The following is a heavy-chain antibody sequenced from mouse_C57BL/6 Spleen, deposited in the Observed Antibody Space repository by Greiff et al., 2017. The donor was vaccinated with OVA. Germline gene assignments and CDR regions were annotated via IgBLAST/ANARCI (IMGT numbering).Heavy chain of an antibody. CDR3: ARGDDYDGQAWFAY. Sequence: VQVVESGPGLVAPSQRLSITCTVSGFSLTSYGVHWVRQPPGKGLEWLVVIWSDGSTTYNSAHKSRLSISKDNSKSQVFLKMNSLQTDDTAMYYCARGDDYDGQAWFAYWGQGTLVTVSA. CDR2: IWSDGST. V-gene: IGHV2-6*03. CDR1: GFSLTSYG. D-gene: IGHD2-4*01. J-gene: IGHJ3*01.